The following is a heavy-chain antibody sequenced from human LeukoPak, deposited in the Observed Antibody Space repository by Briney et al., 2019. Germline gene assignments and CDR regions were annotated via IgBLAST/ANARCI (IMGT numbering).Heavy chain of an antibody. Sequence: GGSLRLFCAASGFTFAIHAMTWVCQAPGKGLEWVSGISGDGASTHYAESVKGQFTISRDNSQNTLFLQMNSLRVEDTAIYYCAKDSYVSGRPLHTFDVWGQGTMVTVSS. V-gene: IGHV3-23*01. CDR1: GFTFAIHA. D-gene: IGHD3-10*01. CDR2: ISGDGAST. CDR3: AKDSYVSGRPLHTFDV. J-gene: IGHJ3*01.